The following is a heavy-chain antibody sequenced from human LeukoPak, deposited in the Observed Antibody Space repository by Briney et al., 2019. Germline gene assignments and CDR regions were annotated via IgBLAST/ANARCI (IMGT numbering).Heavy chain of an antibody. CDR1: GFAFSSYS. Sequence: GGSLRLSCAASGFAFSSYSMNWVRQAPGKGLEWVSSISSSSSYIYYADSVKGRFTISRDNAKNSLYLQMNSLRAEDTAVYYCARGPLYYYDSSGLPSLYFDYWGQGTLVTVSS. D-gene: IGHD3-22*01. J-gene: IGHJ4*02. CDR3: ARGPLYYYDSSGLPSLYFDY. CDR2: ISSSSSYI. V-gene: IGHV3-21*01.